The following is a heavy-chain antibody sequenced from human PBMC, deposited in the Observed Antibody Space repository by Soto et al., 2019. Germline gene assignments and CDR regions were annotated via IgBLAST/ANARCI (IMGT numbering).Heavy chain of an antibody. CDR2: ISGSGGST. CDR1: GFTFSSYA. V-gene: IGHV3-23*01. CDR3: ARLGDCSGGSCYYFDY. Sequence: EVQLLESGGGLVQPGGSLRLSCAASGFTFSSYAMSWVRQAPGKGLEWVSAISGSGGSTYYADSVKGRFTISRDNSKNTLYLQMNSLRAEDTAVYYCARLGDCSGGSCYYFDYWGQGTLVTVSS. J-gene: IGHJ4*02. D-gene: IGHD2-15*01.